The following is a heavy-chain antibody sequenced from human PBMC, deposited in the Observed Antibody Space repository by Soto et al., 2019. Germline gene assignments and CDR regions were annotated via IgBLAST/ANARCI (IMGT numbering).Heavy chain of an antibody. CDR1: GGSISNSY. CDR2: IYSSGST. D-gene: IGHD3-10*01. J-gene: IGHJ6*02. V-gene: IGHV4-59*08. CDR3: ARPSHPFLYGSGPWDV. Sequence: QVQLQESGPGLVRPSETLSLTCTVSGGSISNSYGSWIRQSPEKGLEWIGDIYSSGSTNYNPSLNIRATISVDRSKNQFSRKLSSLSAAETAVYYCARPSHPFLYGSGPWDVWGQGTTVTVSS.